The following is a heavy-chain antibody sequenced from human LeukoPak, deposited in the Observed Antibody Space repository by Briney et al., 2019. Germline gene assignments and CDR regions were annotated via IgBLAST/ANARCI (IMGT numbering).Heavy chain of an antibody. D-gene: IGHD1-26*01. J-gene: IGHJ4*02. CDR1: DGSISSYY. V-gene: IGHV4-4*07. Sequence: SETLSLTCTVSDGSISSYYWSWIRQPAGKGLEWIGRIYTSGSTNYNPSLKSRVTMSVDTSKNQFSLKLSSVTAADTAVYYCARGYPRGGKGAYYNWGQGTLVTVSS. CDR3: ARGYPRGGKGAYYN. CDR2: IYTSGST.